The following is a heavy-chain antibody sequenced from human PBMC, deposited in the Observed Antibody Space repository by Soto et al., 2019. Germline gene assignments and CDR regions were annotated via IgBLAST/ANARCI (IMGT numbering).Heavy chain of an antibody. D-gene: IGHD3-22*01. J-gene: IGHJ4*02. CDR1: GSPISSYY. CDR2: VYYTGTT. CDR3: ARLGDYYQAFDY. V-gene: IGHV4-59*08. Sequence: PSETLSLTCTVSGSPISSYYWSWFRQPPGQGLEWVGYVYYTGTTTYSPSLKSRVTISVDASKSQFSLNLRSVTAADTAVYYCARLGDYYQAFDYWGQGALVTVSS.